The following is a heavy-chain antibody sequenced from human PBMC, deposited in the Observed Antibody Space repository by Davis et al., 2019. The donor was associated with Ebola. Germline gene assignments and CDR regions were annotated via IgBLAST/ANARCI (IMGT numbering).Heavy chain of an antibody. J-gene: IGHJ6*02. CDR3: ASDRMGMTDYYYGMDV. Sequence: MPSETLSLTCTVSGGSISSYYWSWIRQPPGKGLEWIGEINHSGSTNYNPSLKSRVTISVDTSKNQFSLKLSSVTAADTAVYYCASDRMGMTDYYYGMDVWGQGTTVTVSS. CDR1: GGSISSYY. V-gene: IGHV4-34*01. CDR2: INHSGST. D-gene: IGHD7-27*01.